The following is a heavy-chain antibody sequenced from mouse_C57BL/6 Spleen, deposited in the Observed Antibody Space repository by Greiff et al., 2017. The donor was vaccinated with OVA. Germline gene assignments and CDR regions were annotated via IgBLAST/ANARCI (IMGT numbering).Heavy chain of an antibody. D-gene: IGHD1-1*01. V-gene: IGHV1-55*01. CDR3: ATIYYYARYFDV. CDR1: GYTFTSYW. Sequence: VQLVESGAELVKPGASVKMSCKASGYTFTSYWITWVKQRPGQGLEWIGDIYPGSGSTNYNEKFKSKATLTVDTSSSTAYMQLSSLTSEDSAVYYCATIYYYARYFDVWGTGTTVTVSS. CDR2: IYPGSGST. J-gene: IGHJ1*03.